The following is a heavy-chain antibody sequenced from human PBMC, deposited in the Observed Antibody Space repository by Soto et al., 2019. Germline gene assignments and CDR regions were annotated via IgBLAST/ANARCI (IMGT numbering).Heavy chain of an antibody. CDR1: GFTFSDYA. D-gene: IGHD3-10*01. V-gene: IGHV3-30-3*01. CDR2: ISSDGTNK. J-gene: IGHJ5*02. Sequence: QVQLVESGGDVVQPGRSLRLSCAASGFTFSDYAMHWVRQTPGTGLEWLALISSDGTNKYYADSVKGRFTISRENSKDTLFLQINSLTVEDTAVYYCARKWYGELGEGWFDPWGQGTLVTVSS. CDR3: ARKWYGELGEGWFDP.